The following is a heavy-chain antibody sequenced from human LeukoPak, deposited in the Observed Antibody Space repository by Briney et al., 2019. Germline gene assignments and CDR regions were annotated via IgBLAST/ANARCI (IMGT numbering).Heavy chain of an antibody. J-gene: IGHJ5*02. CDR3: ARDILCSGGSCYSSYNWFDP. CDR2: ISSSSSYI. D-gene: IGHD2-15*01. CDR1: GFTFSSYW. V-gene: IGHV3-21*01. Sequence: PGGSLRLSCAASGFTFSSYWMHWVRQAPGKGLEWVSSISSSSSYIHYADSVKGRFTIPRDNAKNSLYLQMNSLRAEDTAVYYCARDILCSGGSCYSSYNWFDPWGQGTLVTVSS.